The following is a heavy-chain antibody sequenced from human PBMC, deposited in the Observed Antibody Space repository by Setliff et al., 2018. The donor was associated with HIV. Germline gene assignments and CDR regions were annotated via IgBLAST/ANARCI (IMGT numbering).Heavy chain of an antibody. V-gene: IGHV4-39*07. J-gene: IGHJ4*02. CDR2: IYYRGST. Sequence: LSLTCTVSGGSISSSSYYWGWIRQPPGKGLEWIGSIYYRGSTYYNPSLKSRVTISVDTSKNQFSLKLSSVTAADTAVYYCASLYADDYWGQGTLVTVSS. CDR1: GGSISSSSYY. D-gene: IGHD3-16*01. CDR3: ASLYADDY.